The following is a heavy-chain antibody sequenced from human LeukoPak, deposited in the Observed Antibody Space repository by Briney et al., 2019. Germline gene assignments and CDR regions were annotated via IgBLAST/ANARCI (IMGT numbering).Heavy chain of an antibody. CDR2: IYYSGST. J-gene: IGHJ5*02. CDR3: ARQGIAAAPGWFDP. CDR1: GGSISSYY. V-gene: IGHV4-59*05. Sequence: PSETLSLTCTVSGGSISSYYWSWIRQPPGKGLEWIGSIYYSGSTYYNPSLKSRVTISVDTSKNQFSLKLSSVTAADTAVYYCARQGIAAAPGWFDPWGQGTLVTVSS. D-gene: IGHD6-13*01.